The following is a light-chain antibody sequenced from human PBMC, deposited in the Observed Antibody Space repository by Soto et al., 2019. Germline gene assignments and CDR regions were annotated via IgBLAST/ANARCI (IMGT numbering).Light chain of an antibody. V-gene: IGLV2-14*01. CDR1: SSDVGGYNY. J-gene: IGLJ1*01. Sequence: QSVLTQPASVSGSPGQSITISCTGTSSDVGGYNYVSRYQQHPAKVPKLMIYHVSNRPSGVSDRFSGSKSGNTASLTISGLQAEDEGDYYCYSYTTSSTYVFGTGTKVTV. CDR3: YSYTTSSTYV. CDR2: HVS.